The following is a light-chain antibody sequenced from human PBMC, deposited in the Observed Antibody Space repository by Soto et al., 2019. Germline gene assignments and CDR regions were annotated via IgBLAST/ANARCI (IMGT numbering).Light chain of an antibody. J-gene: IGKJ2*01. Sequence: EVVMTQSPATLSVSPGERATLSCRASQSISTNLAWYQQRPGQAPRLLIYGASSRATGIPDRFSGGGSGTDFTLSISSTQSEDVGIYYCQQYNNWPPYTFGQGTKVDIK. CDR3: QQYNNWPPYT. CDR2: GAS. CDR1: QSISTN. V-gene: IGKV3-15*01.